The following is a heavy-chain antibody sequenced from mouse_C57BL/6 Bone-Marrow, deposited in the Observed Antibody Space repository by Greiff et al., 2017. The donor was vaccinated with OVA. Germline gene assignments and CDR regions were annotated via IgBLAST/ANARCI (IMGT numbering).Heavy chain of an antibody. V-gene: IGHV1-85*01. J-gene: IGHJ4*01. D-gene: IGHD1-1*01. CDR2: IYPRDGST. CDR1: GYTFTSYD. Sequence: QVQLKESGPELVKPGASVKLSCKASGYTFTSYDINWVKQRPGQGLEWIGWIYPRDGSTKYNEKFKGKATLTVDTSSSTAYMELHSLTSEDSAVYFCARQRITTGVATDYYAMDYWGQGTSVTVSS. CDR3: ARQRITTGVATDYYAMDY.